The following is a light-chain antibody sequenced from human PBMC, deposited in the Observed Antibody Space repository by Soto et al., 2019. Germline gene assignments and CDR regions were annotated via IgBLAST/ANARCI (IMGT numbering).Light chain of an antibody. Sequence: EIVLTQSPATLSLSPGERATLSCRASQSVSSYLAWYQQKPGQAPRLLIYDASNRATGIPARFSGSGSGTDFTLTLSRLEPEDFAVYYCQQYGSSGTFGQGTKVDTK. CDR3: QQYGSSGT. CDR2: DAS. CDR1: QSVSSY. J-gene: IGKJ1*01. V-gene: IGKV3-11*01.